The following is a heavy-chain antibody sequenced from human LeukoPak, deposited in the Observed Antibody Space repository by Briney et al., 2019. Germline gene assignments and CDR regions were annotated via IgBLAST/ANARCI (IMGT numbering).Heavy chain of an antibody. CDR2: MNPNSGNT. CDR3: ARGSYSSGCWLDY. CDR1: GYTFTSYD. D-gene: IGHD6-19*01. Sequence: ASVKVSCKASGYTFTSYDINWVRQATGQGLEWMGWMNPNSGNTGYAQKFQGRVTITRNTSISTAYMELSSLRAEDTAVYYCARGSYSSGCWLDYWVQGTLVTVSS. V-gene: IGHV1-8*03. J-gene: IGHJ4*02.